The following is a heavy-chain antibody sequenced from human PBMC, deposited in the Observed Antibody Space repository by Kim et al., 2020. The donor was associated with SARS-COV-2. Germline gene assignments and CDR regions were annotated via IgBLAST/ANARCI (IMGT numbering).Heavy chain of an antibody. J-gene: IGHJ4*02. D-gene: IGHD1-26*01. CDR3: ARGGASSKPFPY. CDR1: GASISTYY. CDR2: IHDSGST. V-gene: IGHV4-59*01. Sequence: SETLSLTCTVSGASISTYYCSWIRQPPGKGLEWIGYIHDSGSTLYNPSLKSRVTISLDTSKNQFSLSLNSVTAADTAVYYCARGGASSKPFPYWGQGTLVTVSS.